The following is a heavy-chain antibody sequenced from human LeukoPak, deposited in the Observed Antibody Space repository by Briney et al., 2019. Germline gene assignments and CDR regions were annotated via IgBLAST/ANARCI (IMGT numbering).Heavy chain of an antibody. Sequence: SETLSLTCTVSGDSIGSSSYYWGWIRQPPGKGLEWIGSIYYSGSTYYNPSLKSRVTISVDTSKNQFSLKLSSVTAADTAVYYCAREAVVVVAATRVIWFDPWGQGTLVTVSS. V-gene: IGHV4-39*07. J-gene: IGHJ5*02. D-gene: IGHD2-15*01. CDR2: IYYSGST. CDR3: AREAVVVVAATRVIWFDP. CDR1: GDSIGSSSYY.